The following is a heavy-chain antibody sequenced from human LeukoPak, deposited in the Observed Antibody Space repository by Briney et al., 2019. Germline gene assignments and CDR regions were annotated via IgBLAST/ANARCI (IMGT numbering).Heavy chain of an antibody. CDR3: ARTVSGAGNWFDP. J-gene: IGHJ5*02. CDR1: GGSISSNGNY. D-gene: IGHD3-22*01. V-gene: IGHV4-61*02. Sequence: PSETLSLTCTVSGGSISSNGNYWGWIRQPPGKGLEWIGRIYTSGSTNYNPSLKSRVTISVDTSKNQFSLKLSSVTAADTAVYYCARTVSGAGNWFDPWGQGTLVTVSS. CDR2: IYTSGST.